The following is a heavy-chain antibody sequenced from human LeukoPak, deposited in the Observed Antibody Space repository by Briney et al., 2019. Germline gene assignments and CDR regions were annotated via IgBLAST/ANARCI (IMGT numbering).Heavy chain of an antibody. Sequence: SETLSLTRSVSGGSISNYRWSWIRQPPRKGLEWIGYICYRRSTNYNPSLQSRVTISVVTCKNQFSLKLSSVHTADAAVYYCARHLSIAADGTFDYWGQGTLVTVSS. CDR3: ARHLSIAADGTFDY. CDR2: ICYRRST. CDR1: GGSISNYR. D-gene: IGHD6-13*01. J-gene: IGHJ4*02. V-gene: IGHV4-59*08.